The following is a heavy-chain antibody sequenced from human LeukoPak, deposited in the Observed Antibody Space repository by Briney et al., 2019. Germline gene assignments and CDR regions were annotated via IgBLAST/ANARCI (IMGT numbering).Heavy chain of an antibody. Sequence: SVKVSCKASGYTFTSYYMHWVRQAPGQGLEWMGGIIPIFGTANYAQKFQGRVTITADESTSTAYMELSSLRSEDTAVYYCARERYCSGGSCWYEFDYWGQGTLVTVSS. CDR3: ARERYCSGGSCWYEFDY. V-gene: IGHV1-69*13. J-gene: IGHJ4*02. D-gene: IGHD2-15*01. CDR2: IIPIFGTA. CDR1: GYTFTSYY.